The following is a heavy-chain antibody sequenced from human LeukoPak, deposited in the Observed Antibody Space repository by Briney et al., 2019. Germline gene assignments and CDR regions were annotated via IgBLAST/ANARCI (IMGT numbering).Heavy chain of an antibody. CDR3: ASLSCSSTSCGIDY. Sequence: TGGSLRLSCAASGFTFSSYSMNWVRQAPGKGLEWVSSISSSSSYIYYADSVKGRFTISRDNAKNSLYLQMNSLRAEDTAVYYCASLSCSSTSCGIDYWGQGTLVTASS. D-gene: IGHD2-2*01. CDR2: ISSSSSYI. V-gene: IGHV3-21*01. CDR1: GFTFSSYS. J-gene: IGHJ4*02.